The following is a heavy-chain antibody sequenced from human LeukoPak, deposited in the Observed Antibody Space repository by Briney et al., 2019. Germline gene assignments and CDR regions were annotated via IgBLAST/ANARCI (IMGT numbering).Heavy chain of an antibody. CDR3: ARHTSYGGNSEFGD. D-gene: IGHD4-23*01. J-gene: IGHJ4*02. CDR1: GGSISNNY. CDR2: IHYTGTT. V-gene: IGHV4-59*08. Sequence: SETLSLTCTVSGGSISNNYWSWIRQPPGKGLEWIGYIHYTGTTNYNPSLKSRVTISVDTSKKYFSLKLYSVTAADTAVYHCARHTSYGGNSEFGDWGQGTLVTVSS.